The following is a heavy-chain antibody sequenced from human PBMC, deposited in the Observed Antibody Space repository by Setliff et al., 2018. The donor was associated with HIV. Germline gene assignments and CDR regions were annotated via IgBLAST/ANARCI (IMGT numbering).Heavy chain of an antibody. D-gene: IGHD5-18*01. CDR3: ARDFRIQLWLRSPFDY. CDR1: GFIFNAYA. J-gene: IGHJ4*02. Sequence: LRLSCAASGFIFNAYAMHWVRQSPGKGLEWVAVIWFDGSDKYYADSVKGRFIISRDNAKNSLYLQMNSLRAEDTAVYYCARDFRIQLWLRSPFDYWGQGTLVTVSS. V-gene: IGHV3-33*01. CDR2: IWFDGSDK.